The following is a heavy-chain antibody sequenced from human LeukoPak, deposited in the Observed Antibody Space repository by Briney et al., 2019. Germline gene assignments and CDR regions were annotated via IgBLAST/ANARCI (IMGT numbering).Heavy chain of an antibody. Sequence: PSETLSLTCSVSGGSINSYWWSWIRQPAGKGLEFIGRIYTTGMTNYNPSLKSRVSMSVDTSKNKFSLELRSVTAADTAVYFCARAGHTISSYRFDYWGQGALVTVSS. CDR2: IYTTGMT. J-gene: IGHJ4*02. D-gene: IGHD3-10*01. CDR3: ARAGHTISSYRFDY. CDR1: GGSINSYW. V-gene: IGHV4-4*07.